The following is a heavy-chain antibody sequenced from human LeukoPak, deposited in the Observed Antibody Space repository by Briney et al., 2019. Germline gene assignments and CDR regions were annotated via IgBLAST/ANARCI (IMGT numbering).Heavy chain of an antibody. CDR2: ISGSGGST. V-gene: IGHV3-23*01. CDR1: GFTFSSYA. J-gene: IGHJ4*02. CDR3: AKDINDLSPYYDSSGYYNY. Sequence: PGGSLRLSCAASGFTFSSYAMSWVRQAPGKGLEWVPAISGSGGSTYYADSVKGRFTISRGNSKNTLYLQMNSLRAEDTAVYYCAKDINDLSPYYDSSGYYNYWGQGTLVTVSS. D-gene: IGHD3-22*01.